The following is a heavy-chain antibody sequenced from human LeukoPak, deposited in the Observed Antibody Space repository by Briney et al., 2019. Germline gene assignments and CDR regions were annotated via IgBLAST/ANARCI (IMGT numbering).Heavy chain of an antibody. V-gene: IGHV3-74*01. J-gene: IGHJ4*02. D-gene: IGHD5-12*01. CDR1: GFTFSSSW. Sequence: GGSLRLSCAASGFTFSSSWMHWVRQAPGKGLVWVSRINSDGSSTSYADSVKGRFTISRDNAKNTLYLQMNSLRAEDTAVYYCARSRLADIVAYFDYWGQGTLVTVSS. CDR2: INSDGSST. CDR3: ARSRLADIVAYFDY.